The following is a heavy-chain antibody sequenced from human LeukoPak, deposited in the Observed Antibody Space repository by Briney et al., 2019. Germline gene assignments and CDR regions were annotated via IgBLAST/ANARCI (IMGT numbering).Heavy chain of an antibody. CDR3: ARGPTYYDSSGQVPFDY. V-gene: IGHV3-48*01. CDR1: GFTFSTYS. Sequence: GGSLRLSCAASGFTFSTYSMNWVRQAPGKGLEWVSYISSSSSTIYYADSVKGRFTISRDNAKNSLYLQMNSLRAEDTAVYYCARGPTYYDSSGQVPFDYWGQGALVTVSS. J-gene: IGHJ4*02. D-gene: IGHD3-22*01. CDR2: ISSSSSTI.